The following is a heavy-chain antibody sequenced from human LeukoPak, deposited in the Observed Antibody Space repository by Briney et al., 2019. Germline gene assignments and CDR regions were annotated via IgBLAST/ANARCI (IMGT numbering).Heavy chain of an antibody. V-gene: IGHV4-38-2*01. CDR2: IYHSGST. J-gene: IGHJ4*02. CDR3: ATYYDFWSGSEQTYIDY. D-gene: IGHD3-3*01. Sequence: SSETLSLTCAVSGYSLCSVYYWGWIPQPPGKGLEWVGSIYHSGSTYYNPSLKSRVPISVETPKNQFPLTLSHVTGADTALYYCATYYDFWSGSEQTYIDYWGQGTLVTVSS. CDR1: GYSLCSVYY.